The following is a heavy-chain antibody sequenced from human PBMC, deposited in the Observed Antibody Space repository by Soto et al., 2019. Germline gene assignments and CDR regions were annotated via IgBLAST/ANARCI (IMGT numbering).Heavy chain of an antibody. Sequence: AGGSLRLSCEASGFSFSTYAMSWVRRAPGKGLEWVSAISGSGDTTLYADSMKGRFTISRDNSRDTLYLQINSLRVEDTAVYFCAREQCSPLDRYCADGTVDWVGPWGRGTLVTVSS. J-gene: IGHJ5*02. D-gene: IGHD2-15*01. CDR1: GFSFSTYA. CDR2: ISGSGDTT. V-gene: IGHV3-23*01. CDR3: AREQCSPLDRYCADGTVDWVGP.